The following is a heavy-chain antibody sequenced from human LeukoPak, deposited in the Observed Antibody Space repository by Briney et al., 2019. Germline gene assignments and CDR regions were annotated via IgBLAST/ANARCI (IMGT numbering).Heavy chain of an antibody. V-gene: IGHV1-2*02. Sequence: GASVKVSCKASGYTFTGYYMHWVRQAPGQGLEWMGWINPNSGGTNYAQKFQGRVTMTRDTSISTAYMELSRLRSDDTAVYYCARDDGSGSLWPTFDYWGQGTLVTVSS. J-gene: IGHJ4*02. CDR3: ARDDGSGSLWPTFDY. CDR2: INPNSGGT. CDR1: GYTFTGYY. D-gene: IGHD3-10*01.